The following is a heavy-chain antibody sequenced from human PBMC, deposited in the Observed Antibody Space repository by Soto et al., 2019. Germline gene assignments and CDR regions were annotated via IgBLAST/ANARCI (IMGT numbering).Heavy chain of an antibody. CDR1: GSTFNTFA. Sequence: EVQLLESGGGLVQPGGSLRLSCEASGSTFNTFARAWSRQAPGKGWEGVSAISGGGDTTSYADSVKGRFTVSRDGSKNTLYLQMNSLRAEDTAVYYCAKGRGGSGSLTPRVDFWGQGTLVTVSS. V-gene: IGHV3-23*01. D-gene: IGHD3-10*01. J-gene: IGHJ4*02. CDR3: AKGRGGSGSLTPRVDF. CDR2: ISGGGDTT.